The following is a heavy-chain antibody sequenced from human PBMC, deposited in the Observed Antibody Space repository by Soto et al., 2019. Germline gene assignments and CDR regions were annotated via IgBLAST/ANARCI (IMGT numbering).Heavy chain of an antibody. CDR3: ARHLLSLSGSYEDAFDI. CDR1: GGSISSYY. V-gene: IGHV4-59*08. Sequence: SETLSLTCTVSGGSISSYYWSWIRQPPGKGLEWIGYIYYSGSTNYNPSLKSRVAISVDTSKNQFSLKLSSVTAADTAVYYCARHLLSLSGSYEDAFDIWGQGTMVT. J-gene: IGHJ3*02. CDR2: IYYSGST. D-gene: IGHD3-10*01.